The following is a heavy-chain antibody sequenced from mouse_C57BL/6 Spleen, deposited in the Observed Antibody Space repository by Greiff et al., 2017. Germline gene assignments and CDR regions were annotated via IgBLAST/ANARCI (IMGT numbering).Heavy chain of an antibody. Sequence: QVQLQQSGPGLVQPSQSLSITCTVSGFSLTSYGVHWVRQSPGKGLEWLGVIRSGGSPAYTAAFMSRLSNTKDNSKSQGFFKMNSLQADDTAIYYCAQNGGNYLLAYWGQGTLVTVSA. D-gene: IGHD2-1*01. CDR3: AQNGGNYLLAY. J-gene: IGHJ3*01. CDR2: IRSGGSP. CDR1: GFSLTSYG. V-gene: IGHV2-5*01.